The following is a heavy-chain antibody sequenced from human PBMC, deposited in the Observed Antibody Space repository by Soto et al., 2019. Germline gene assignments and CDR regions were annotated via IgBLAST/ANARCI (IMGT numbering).Heavy chain of an antibody. CDR3: ARDYATMIVVNNFDY. D-gene: IGHD3-22*01. CDR2: INSDGSST. J-gene: IGHJ4*02. V-gene: IGHV3-74*01. CDR1: GFTFSSYW. Sequence: EVQLVESGGGLVQPGGSLRLSCAASGFTFSSYWMHWVRQAPEKGLVWVSRINSDGSSTSYADSVKGRFTISRDNAKNTLYLQMNSLRAEDTAVYYCARDYATMIVVNNFDYWGQGTLVTVSS.